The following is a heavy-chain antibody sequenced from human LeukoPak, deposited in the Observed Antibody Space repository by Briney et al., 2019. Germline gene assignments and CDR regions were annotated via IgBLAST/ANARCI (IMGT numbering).Heavy chain of an antibody. Sequence: EASVKVSCKASGGTFSSFAINWVRQAPGQGLEWMGGIIPIFGTANYAQKFQGRVTITADESTSTAYMELSSLRSEDTAVYYCARKLGHCSSTSCYGVNWFDPWGQGTRVTVSS. CDR1: GGTFSSFA. CDR2: IIPIFGTA. D-gene: IGHD2-2*03. CDR3: ARKLGHCSSTSCYGVNWFDP. V-gene: IGHV1-69*13. J-gene: IGHJ5*02.